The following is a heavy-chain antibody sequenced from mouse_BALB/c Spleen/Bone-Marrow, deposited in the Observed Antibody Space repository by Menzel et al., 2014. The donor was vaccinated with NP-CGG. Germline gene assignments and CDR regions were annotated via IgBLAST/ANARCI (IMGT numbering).Heavy chain of an antibody. V-gene: IGHV1-67*01. CDR1: GYTFTDYA. D-gene: IGHD1-1*01. CDR2: INTYSGNT. J-gene: IGHJ3*01. CDR3: AREGYASTAWFAY. Sequence: LVESGPELVRPGVSVKISCKGSGYTFTDYAMHWVKQSHAKSLEWIGVINTYSGNTNYNQNFKGKATMTVDKSSSTAFMDLARLTYEDSAIYYCAREGYASTAWFAYWGQGTLVTVSA.